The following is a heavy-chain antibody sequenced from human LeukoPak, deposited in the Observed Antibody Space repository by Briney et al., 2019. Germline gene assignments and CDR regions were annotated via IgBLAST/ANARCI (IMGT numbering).Heavy chain of an antibody. D-gene: IGHD1-1*01. CDR2: MSSSTTHI. Sequence: GGPLRLSCAASGFTFSLYNMNWVRQAPGKGLEWVASMSSSTTHINYADSVNGRFTISRDNTNNLLFLQMNSVRAEDTAVHYCVTYGSPWNRVDHWGQGTLVTVSS. CDR3: VTYGSPWNRVDH. J-gene: IGHJ4*02. V-gene: IGHV3-21*01. CDR1: GFTFSLYN.